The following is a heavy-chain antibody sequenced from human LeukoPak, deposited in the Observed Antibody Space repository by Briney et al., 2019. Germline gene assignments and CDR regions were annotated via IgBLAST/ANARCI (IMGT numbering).Heavy chain of an antibody. Sequence: SETLSLTCTVSGGSISSGSYYWSWIRQPAGKGLEWIGRIYTSGSTNYNPSLKSRVTMSVDTSKNQFSLKLSSVTAADTAVYYCARDRSSGWYDPTHTFDPWGQGTLVTVSS. CDR2: IYTSGST. D-gene: IGHD6-19*01. J-gene: IGHJ5*02. V-gene: IGHV4-61*02. CDR1: GGSISSGSYY. CDR3: ARDRSSGWYDPTHTFDP.